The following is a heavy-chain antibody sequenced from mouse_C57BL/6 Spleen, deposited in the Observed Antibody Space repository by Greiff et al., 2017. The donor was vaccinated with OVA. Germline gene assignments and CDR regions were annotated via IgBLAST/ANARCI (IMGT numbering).Heavy chain of an antibody. V-gene: IGHV1-26*01. J-gene: IGHJ2*01. D-gene: IGHD2-4*01. CDR2: INPNNGGT. Sequence: EVQLQQSGPELVKPGASVKISCKASGYTFTDYYMNWVKQSHGKSLEWIGDINPNNGGTSYNQKFKGKATLTVDKSSSTAYMELRSLTSEDSAVYYCASYYDYFDYWGQGTTLTVSS. CDR1: GYTFTDYY. CDR3: ASYYDYFDY.